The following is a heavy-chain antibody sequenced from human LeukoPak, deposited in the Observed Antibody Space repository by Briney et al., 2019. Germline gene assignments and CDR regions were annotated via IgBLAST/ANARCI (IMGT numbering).Heavy chain of an antibody. D-gene: IGHD4-17*01. Sequence: SETLSLTCTVSGDSISSGDYYWSWIRQPAGKGLEWIGRIYTSGTTHYNPSLKSRVTMSVDTSKNQFSLKLSSVTAADTAVYYCARLSTVTTSFDYWGQGTLVTVSS. J-gene: IGHJ4*02. CDR2: IYTSGTT. CDR3: ARLSTVTTSFDY. CDR1: GDSISSGDYY. V-gene: IGHV4-61*02.